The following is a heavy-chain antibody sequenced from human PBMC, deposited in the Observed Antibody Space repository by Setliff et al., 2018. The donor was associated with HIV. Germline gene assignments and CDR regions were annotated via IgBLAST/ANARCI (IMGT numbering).Heavy chain of an antibody. CDR1: GYTFTSYD. V-gene: IGHV1-8*03. CDR3: ARDFGGYCSSMSCPGLFDP. CDR2: MNPNSGNT. J-gene: IGHJ5*02. Sequence: ASVKVSCKASGYTFTSYDINWVRQATGQGLEWMGWMNPNSGNTGYAQKFWGRVTITTHESTSTAYMELSSLRSEDTAVYYCARDFGGYCSSMSCPGLFDPWGQGTLVTVSS. D-gene: IGHD2-2*01.